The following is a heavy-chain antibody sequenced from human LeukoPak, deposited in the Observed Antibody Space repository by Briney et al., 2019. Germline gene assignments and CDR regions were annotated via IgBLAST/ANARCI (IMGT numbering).Heavy chain of an antibody. CDR2: ISYDGSNK. Sequence: SGGSLRLSCAASGFTFSSYGMHWVRQAPGKGLEWVAVISYDGSNKYYADSVKGRFTISRDNSKNTLYLQMNSLRAEDTAVYYCAKDRDMVRGVIITGFQHWGQGTLVTVSS. CDR3: AKDRDMVRGVIITGFQH. V-gene: IGHV3-30*18. CDR1: GFTFSSYG. D-gene: IGHD3-10*01. J-gene: IGHJ1*01.